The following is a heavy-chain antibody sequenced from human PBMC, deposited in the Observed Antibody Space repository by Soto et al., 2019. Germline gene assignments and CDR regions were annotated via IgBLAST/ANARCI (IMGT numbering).Heavy chain of an antibody. D-gene: IGHD5-18*01. CDR2: ISYDGTNN. CDR1: GFTFSSYG. CDR3: AKDRGRGYSYGSYYFYYGMDV. Sequence: QVQLVESGGGVVQSGRSLRLSCAASGFTFSSYGIHWVRQAPGKGLEWVAVISYDGTNNYYADSVKGRFTISRDNSKNTLYLQLNSLRGEDSAVYYCAKDRGRGYSYGSYYFYYGMDVWGQGTTVSVSS. V-gene: IGHV3-30*18. J-gene: IGHJ6*02.